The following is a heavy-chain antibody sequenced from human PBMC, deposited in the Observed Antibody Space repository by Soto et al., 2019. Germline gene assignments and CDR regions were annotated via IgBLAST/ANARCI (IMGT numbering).Heavy chain of an antibody. CDR1: GGPIRSYNW. J-gene: IGHJ6*02. CDR2: IHHDGRT. CDR3: ARMPYSYYAMDV. D-gene: IGHD2-2*01. Sequence: QVQLQESGPGLVEPAGTLSLTCAVSGGPIRSYNWWSWVRQPPGKGLEWIGEIHHDGRTNYNTSLKSRVTISVDNAKNHLSLNLNSVTAADAAIYYCARMPYSYYAMDVWGQGTTVTVSS. V-gene: IGHV4-4*02.